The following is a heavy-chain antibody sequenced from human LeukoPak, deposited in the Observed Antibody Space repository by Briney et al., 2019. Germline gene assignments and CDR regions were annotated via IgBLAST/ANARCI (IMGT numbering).Heavy chain of an antibody. Sequence: PGGSLRLSCAASGFTVSSSYMSWVRQAPGKGLEWVSLIYSADNTHYADSVKGRFSISRDNSKNTLYLQMNSLRAEDTAVYYCARDQQQLASPLDYWGQGTLVTVSS. V-gene: IGHV3-53*01. CDR2: IYSADNT. CDR1: GFTVSSSY. D-gene: IGHD6-13*01. J-gene: IGHJ4*02. CDR3: ARDQQQLASPLDY.